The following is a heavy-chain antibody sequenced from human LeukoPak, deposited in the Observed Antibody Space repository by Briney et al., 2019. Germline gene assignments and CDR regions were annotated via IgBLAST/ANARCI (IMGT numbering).Heavy chain of an antibody. CDR1: GGSISSGSYY. V-gene: IGHV4-61*02. Sequence: SETLSLTYTVSGGSISSGSYYWSWIRQPAGKGLEWIGRIYTSGSTNYNPSLKSRVTISVDTSKNQFSLKLSSVTAADTAVYYCAREAAKYYYDSSGYHPDAFDIWGQGTMVTVSS. CDR2: IYTSGST. J-gene: IGHJ3*02. D-gene: IGHD3-22*01. CDR3: AREAAKYYYDSSGYHPDAFDI.